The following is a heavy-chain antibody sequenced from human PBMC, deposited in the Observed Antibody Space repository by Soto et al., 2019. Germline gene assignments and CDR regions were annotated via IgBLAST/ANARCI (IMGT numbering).Heavy chain of an antibody. J-gene: IGHJ5*02. D-gene: IGHD2-2*01. Sequence: SETLSLTCAVYGGSFSGYYWSWIRQPPGKGLEWIGEINHSGSTNYNPSLKSRVTISVDTSKNQFSLKLSSVTAADTAAYYCARSRFYQLLSVFWFDPWGQGTLVTVSS. V-gene: IGHV4-34*01. CDR3: ARSRFYQLLSVFWFDP. CDR2: INHSGST. CDR1: GGSFSGYY.